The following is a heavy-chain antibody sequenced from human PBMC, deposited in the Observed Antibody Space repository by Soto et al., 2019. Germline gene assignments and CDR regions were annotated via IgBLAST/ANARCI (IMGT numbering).Heavy chain of an antibody. CDR2: IYFSGST. V-gene: IGHV4-59*13. CDR1: GGSISSYY. J-gene: IGHJ4*02. CDR3: TRGGDAYKNGH. D-gene: IGHD2-21*01. Sequence: SETLSLTCTVSGGSISSYYWSWIRQPPGKGLEWIGYIYFSGSTNYNPSLKSRVTMSVDTSKNQFSLKLTSVNAADTAVYYCTRGGDAYKNGHWGQGTLVTVSS.